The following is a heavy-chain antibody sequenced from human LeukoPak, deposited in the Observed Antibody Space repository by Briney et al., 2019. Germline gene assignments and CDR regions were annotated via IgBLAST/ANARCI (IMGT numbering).Heavy chain of an antibody. CDR2: IYYSGST. V-gene: IGHV4-59*01. CDR3: ARDLWREDAFDI. Sequence: SETMSLTCTVSGGSISSYYWSWIRQPPGKVLEWIGYIYYSGSTNYNPSLKSRVTISVDTSKNQFSLKLSSVTAADTAVYYCARDLWREDAFDIWGQGTMVTVSS. CDR1: GGSISSYY. J-gene: IGHJ3*02. D-gene: IGHD2-21*01.